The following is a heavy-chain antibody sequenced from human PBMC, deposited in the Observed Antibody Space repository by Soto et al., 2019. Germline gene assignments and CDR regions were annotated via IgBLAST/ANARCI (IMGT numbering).Heavy chain of an antibody. J-gene: IGHJ4*02. CDR3: ARTDYLFSSLTYHFDY. Sequence: ASVKVSCKASGYIFTVCYVNCGLQSPAQRLEGMGCFNPDNSVPNYAQKFQGRVTLSRDTSINTSYMELSRLTSDDTAMYYCARTDYLFSSLTYHFDYWGQGTLVTVSS. D-gene: IGHD3-16*01. V-gene: IGHV1-2*02. CDR1: GYIFTVCY. CDR2: FNPDNSVP.